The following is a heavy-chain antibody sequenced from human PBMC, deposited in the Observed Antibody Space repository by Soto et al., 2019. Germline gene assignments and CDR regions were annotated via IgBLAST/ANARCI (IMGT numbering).Heavy chain of an antibody. J-gene: IGHJ4*02. V-gene: IGHV4-59*01. CDR2: IYYSGST. Sequence: PSETLSLTCNVSGDSISSYYWSWVRQPPGKGLEWIGYIYYSGSTNYNPSLKSRVTISVDTSKNQFSLKLSSVTAADTAVYYCARIKYYYYWGGYFPTHDFWARGTLVTVSS. CDR1: GDSISSYY. D-gene: IGHD3-3*01. CDR3: ARIKYYYYWGGYFPTHDF.